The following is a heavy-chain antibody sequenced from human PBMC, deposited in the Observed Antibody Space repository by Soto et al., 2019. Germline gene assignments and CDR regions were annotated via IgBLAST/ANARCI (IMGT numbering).Heavy chain of an antibody. D-gene: IGHD3-22*01. J-gene: IGHJ6*02. V-gene: IGHV3-7*01. Sequence: GGSLRLSCAASGFTFSDYWMSWVRQAPGKGLEWVANIKQDGSEKYYVDSVKGRFTISRDNAKKSLYLQMNSLRAEDTAVYYCASFYYYDSTSAYYYGMDVWGQGTTVTAS. CDR1: GFTFSDYW. CDR2: IKQDGSEK. CDR3: ASFYYYDSTSAYYYGMDV.